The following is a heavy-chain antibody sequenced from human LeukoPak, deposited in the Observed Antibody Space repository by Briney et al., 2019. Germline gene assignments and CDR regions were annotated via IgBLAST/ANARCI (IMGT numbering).Heavy chain of an antibody. CDR2: ISFSVNTK. D-gene: IGHD6-19*01. Sequence: GGSLRLSCAASGFTFSDYSMNWVRQAPGKGLEWVSYISFSVNTKYYGDSVKGRFTISRDNTKNSLYLHMDSLRAEDTAVYYCARGAYSSGWAYFDHWGQGTLVTVSS. J-gene: IGHJ4*02. V-gene: IGHV3-48*04. CDR3: ARGAYSSGWAYFDH. CDR1: GFTFSDYS.